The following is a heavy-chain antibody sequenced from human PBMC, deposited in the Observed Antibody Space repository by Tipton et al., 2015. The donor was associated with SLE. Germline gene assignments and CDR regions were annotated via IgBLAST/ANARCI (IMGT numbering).Heavy chain of an antibody. V-gene: IGHV3-21*01. J-gene: IGHJ3*02. D-gene: IGHD2-8*01. Sequence: SLRLSCAASGFTFSSYSMNWVRQAPGKGLEWVSSISSSSYIYYADSVKGRFPISRDNAKNSLYLQMNSLRAEDTAVYYCAREYCTNGVCLDAFDIWGQGTMVTVSS. CDR3: AREYCTNGVCLDAFDI. CDR1: GFTFSSYS. CDR2: ISSSSYI.